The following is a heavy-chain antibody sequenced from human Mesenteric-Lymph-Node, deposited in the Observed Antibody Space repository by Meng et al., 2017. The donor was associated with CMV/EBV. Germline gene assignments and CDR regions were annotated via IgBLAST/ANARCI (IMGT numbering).Heavy chain of an antibody. J-gene: IGHJ4*02. D-gene: IGHD3-10*01. CDR1: GGSVSSGNYC. Sequence: TVAGGSVSSGNYCWSWIRQPPGKGLECIGYVHYSGSTNYNPSLRSRATISVDTSKNQFSLKLSSVTAADTAVYYCARSPGYPREFGYWGQGTLVTVSS. CDR2: VHYSGST. CDR3: ARSPGYPREFGY. V-gene: IGHV4-61*01.